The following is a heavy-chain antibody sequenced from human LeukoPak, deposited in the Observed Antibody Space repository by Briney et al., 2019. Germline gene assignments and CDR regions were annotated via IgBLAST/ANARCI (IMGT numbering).Heavy chain of an antibody. Sequence: TLSLTCTVSGASIRSGGYYWRWIRQNPGKGLEWLGCIQDCRTPYYSPSLKSRLTISADTSQSQFSLRLSFVTAAVTAIYYCATRRDYQAYDHWGQGTLVTVSS. D-gene: IGHD3-16*01. CDR3: ATRRDYQAYDH. V-gene: IGHV4-31*03. CDR2: IQDCRTP. CDR1: GASIRSGGYY. J-gene: IGHJ4*02.